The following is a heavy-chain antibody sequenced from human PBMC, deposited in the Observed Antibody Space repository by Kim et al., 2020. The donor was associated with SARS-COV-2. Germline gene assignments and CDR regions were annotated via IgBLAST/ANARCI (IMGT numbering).Heavy chain of an antibody. CDR1: GGSISSYY. D-gene: IGHD3-3*01. J-gene: IGHJ5*02. CDR2: IYTSGST. V-gene: IGHV4-4*07. Sequence: SETLSLTCTVYGGSISSYYWSWIRQPAGKGLEWIGRIYTSGSTNYNPSLKSRVTMSVDTSKNQFSLKLSSVTAADTAVYYCARGGPHLTYYDVWRPPRRDWFDPWGQATLVTVSS. CDR3: ARGGPHLTYYDVWRPPRRDWFDP.